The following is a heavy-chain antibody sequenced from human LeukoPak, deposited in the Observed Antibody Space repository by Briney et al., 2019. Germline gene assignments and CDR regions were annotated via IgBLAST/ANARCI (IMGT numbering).Heavy chain of an antibody. CDR2: ISSSSTYI. V-gene: IGHV3-21*01. Sequence: GGSLRLSCAASGFTFSPFAMNWVRQAPGKGLEWVPSISSSSTYIYYADSVKGRFTISRDNAKNSLYLQMNSLRAEDTAVYYCARTRYYDILTGNILGSPPDYWGQGTLVTVSS. D-gene: IGHD3-9*01. CDR1: GFTFSPFA. J-gene: IGHJ4*02. CDR3: ARTRYYDILTGNILGSPPDY.